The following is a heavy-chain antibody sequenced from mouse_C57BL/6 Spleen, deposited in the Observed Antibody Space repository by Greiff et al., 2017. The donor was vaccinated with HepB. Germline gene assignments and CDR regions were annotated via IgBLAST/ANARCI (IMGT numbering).Heavy chain of an antibody. J-gene: IGHJ3*01. Sequence: QVQLQQPGAELVKPGASVKMSCKASGYTFTSYWITWVKQRPGQGLEWIGDIYPGSGSTNYNEKFKSKATLTVDTSSSTAYMQLSSLTSEDSAVYYCARYGDSTTQGFAYWGQGTLVTVSA. D-gene: IGHD1-1*01. CDR3: ARYGDSTTQGFAY. CDR1: GYTFTSYW. CDR2: IYPGSGST. V-gene: IGHV1-55*01.